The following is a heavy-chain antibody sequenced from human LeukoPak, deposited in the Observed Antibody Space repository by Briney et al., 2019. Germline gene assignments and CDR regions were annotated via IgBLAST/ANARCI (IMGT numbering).Heavy chain of an antibody. Sequence: GGSLRLSCAASGFTFSSYAMSWVRQAPGKGLEWVSAISGSGGSTYYADSVKGRFTISRDNSKNTLYLQMNSLRAEDTAVYYRAKDRSPYGSGSYFVYWGQGTLVTVSS. CDR1: GFTFSSYA. J-gene: IGHJ4*02. CDR3: AKDRSPYGSGSYFVY. CDR2: ISGSGGST. D-gene: IGHD3-10*01. V-gene: IGHV3-23*01.